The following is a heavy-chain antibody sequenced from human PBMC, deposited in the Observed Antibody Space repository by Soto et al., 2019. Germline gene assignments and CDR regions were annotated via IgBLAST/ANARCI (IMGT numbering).Heavy chain of an antibody. CDR2: INAGNGNT. CDR1: GDTFTSYA. CDR3: ARSIVVVTAADY. J-gene: IGHJ4*02. Sequence: QVQLVQSGAEVKKPGASVKVSCKASGDTFTSYAMHWVRQAPGQRLEWMGWINAGNGNTKYSQKFQGGVTITRDTSASTVYMELSSLRSEDTAVYYCARSIVVVTAADYWGQGSLVTVSS. D-gene: IGHD2-21*02. V-gene: IGHV1-3*01.